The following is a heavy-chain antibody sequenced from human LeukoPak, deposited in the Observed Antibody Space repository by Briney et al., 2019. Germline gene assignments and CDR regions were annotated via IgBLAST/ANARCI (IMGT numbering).Heavy chain of an antibody. J-gene: IGHJ4*02. V-gene: IGHV3-7*01. CDR3: AREVVAGSEHDY. D-gene: IGHD2-15*01. CDR2: INQDGSDK. CDR1: GLTFSIHW. Sequence: GGSLRLSCAASGLTFSIHWMNWVRQAPGRGLECVANINQDGSDKYYVDFVKGRFTISRDNAKNSLYLQTNSLRAEDTAVYYCAREVVAGSEHDYWGQGTLVTVSS.